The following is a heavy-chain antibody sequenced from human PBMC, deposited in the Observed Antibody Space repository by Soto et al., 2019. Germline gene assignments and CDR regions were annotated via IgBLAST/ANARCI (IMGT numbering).Heavy chain of an antibody. J-gene: IGHJ4*02. CDR2: IIPIFGTA. Sequence: EASVKVSCKASGGTFSSYAISWVRQAPGQGLEWMGGIIPIFGTANYAQKFQGRVTITADKSTSTAYMELSSLRSEDTAVYYCARVISGSYYDYWGQGTLVTVSS. CDR1: GGTFSSYA. D-gene: IGHD1-26*01. V-gene: IGHV1-69*06. CDR3: ARVISGSYYDY.